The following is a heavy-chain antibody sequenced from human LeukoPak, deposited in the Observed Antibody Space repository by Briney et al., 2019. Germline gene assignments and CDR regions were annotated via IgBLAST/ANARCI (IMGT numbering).Heavy chain of an antibody. CDR2: INHSGST. J-gene: IGHJ4*02. V-gene: IGHV4-34*01. CDR1: GGSFSGYY. CDR3: ARSYSRGYCDY. D-gene: IGHD3-22*01. Sequence: SETLSLTCAVYGGSFSGYYWSWLRQPPGKGLEWIGEINHSGSTNYNPSLKSRVTISVDTSKNQFSLKLSSVTAADTAVYYCARSYSRGYCDYWGQGTLVTVSS.